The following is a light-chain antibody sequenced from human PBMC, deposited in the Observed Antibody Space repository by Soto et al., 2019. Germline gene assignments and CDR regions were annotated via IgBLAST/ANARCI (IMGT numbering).Light chain of an antibody. CDR3: QQRSNWPLT. V-gene: IGKV3-11*01. J-gene: IGKJ5*01. CDR1: QSVSSY. CDR2: DAS. Sequence: ESVLIQSPAILSLSQGERATLSCRASQSVSSYLAWYQQKPGQAPRLLIYDASNRATGIPARFSGSGSGTDFTLTISSLEPEDFAVYYCQQRSNWPLTFGQGTRLDIK.